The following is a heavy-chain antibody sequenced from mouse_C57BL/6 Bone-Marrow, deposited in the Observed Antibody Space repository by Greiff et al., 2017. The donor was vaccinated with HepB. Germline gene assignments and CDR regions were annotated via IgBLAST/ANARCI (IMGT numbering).Heavy chain of an antibody. CDR1: GYTFTSYW. J-gene: IGHJ3*01. CDR2: IDPSDSYT. Sequence: VQLQQSGTVLARPGASVKMSCKTSGYTFTSYWMHWVKQRPGQGLEWIGVIDPSDSYTNYNQKFKGKATLTVDTSSSTAYMQLSSLTSEDSAVYYCARDSITTVKAYWGQGTLVTVSA. CDR3: ARDSITTVKAY. V-gene: IGHV1-59*01. D-gene: IGHD1-1*01.